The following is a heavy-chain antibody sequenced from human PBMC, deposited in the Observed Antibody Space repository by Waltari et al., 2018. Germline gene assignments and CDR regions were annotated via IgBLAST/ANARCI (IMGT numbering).Heavy chain of an antibody. D-gene: IGHD3-22*01. CDR2: IGVGSGNT. Sequence: QMQLVQSGPEVKKPGTSVKVSCKASGFTFTSSAMQWVRQARGQRLEWIGCIGVGSGNTNYAQKFQERVTITRDMSTSTAYMELSSLRSEDTAVYYCAAKHQYYYDSSGYYYGAFDIWGQGTTVTVSS. CDR3: AAKHQYYYDSSGYYYGAFDI. CDR1: GFTFTSSA. J-gene: IGHJ3*02. V-gene: IGHV1-58*02.